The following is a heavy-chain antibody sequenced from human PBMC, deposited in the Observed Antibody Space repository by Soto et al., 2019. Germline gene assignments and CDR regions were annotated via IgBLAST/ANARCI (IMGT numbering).Heavy chain of an antibody. CDR1: GYSFATYW. V-gene: IGHV5-51*01. CDR3: ASPSGGSSSGIDF. Sequence: GESLTISCKGSGYSFATYWIGWVRQMPGKGLEWMGIIYPGDSDTRYSPSFQGQVTISADKSISTAYLQWISLKASDTAMYYCASPSGGSSSGIDFWGQGALVTVSS. CDR2: IYPGDSDT. J-gene: IGHJ4*02. D-gene: IGHD6-13*01.